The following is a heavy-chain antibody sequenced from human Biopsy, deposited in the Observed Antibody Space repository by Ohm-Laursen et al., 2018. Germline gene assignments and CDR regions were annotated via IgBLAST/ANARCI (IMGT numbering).Heavy chain of an antibody. CDR2: ISYTGST. Sequence: TLSLTCTVSGGFIISSSYYWGWIRQPPGKGLEWIGSISYTGSTHDNPSLTSRVTISVDTSKNQFSLKLTSVTAADTAVYYCAKHGSGWTGDDAFHIWGQGTMVTVSS. J-gene: IGHJ3*02. V-gene: IGHV4-39*01. D-gene: IGHD6-19*01. CDR3: AKHGSGWTGDDAFHI. CDR1: GGFIISSSYY.